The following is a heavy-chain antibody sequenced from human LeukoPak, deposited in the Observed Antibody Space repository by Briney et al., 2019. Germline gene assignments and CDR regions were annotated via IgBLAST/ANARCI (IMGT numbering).Heavy chain of an antibody. CDR1: GFTFSSYA. CDR2: ISGSGGST. CDR3: AKDVYSSGWYYFDY. J-gene: IGHJ4*02. V-gene: IGHV3-23*01. Sequence: LAGGSLRLSCAASGFTFSSYAMSWVRQAPGKGLEWDSAISGSGGSTYYADSVKGRFTISRDNSKNTLYLQMNSLRAEDTAVYYCAKDVYSSGWYYFDYWSQGTLVTVSS. D-gene: IGHD6-19*01.